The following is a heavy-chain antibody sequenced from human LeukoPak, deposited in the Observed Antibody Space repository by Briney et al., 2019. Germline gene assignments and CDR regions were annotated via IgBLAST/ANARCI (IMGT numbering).Heavy chain of an antibody. J-gene: IGHJ4*02. Sequence: GASVKVSCKASGYTFTNNYLHWVRQAPGQGLEWMGMIYPRDGSTSYAQNSQGRVTVIRDTSTTTVHMELRGLRSEDTAVYYCARDQEGFDYWGQGTVVTVSS. CDR2: IYPRDGST. CDR3: ARDQEGFDY. V-gene: IGHV1-46*01. CDR1: GYTFTNNY.